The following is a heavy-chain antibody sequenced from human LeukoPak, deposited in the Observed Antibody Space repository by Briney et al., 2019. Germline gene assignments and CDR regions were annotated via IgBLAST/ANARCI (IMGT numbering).Heavy chain of an antibody. Sequence: PGGSLRLSCAASGFTFSSYEMNWVRQAPGKGLEWVSYISSSGSTIYYADSVKGRFTLSRDNAKNTLYLQMNSLRADDTAVYYCARSMYCGGDCYYYFDYWGQGTLVTVAS. CDR1: GFTFSSYE. CDR2: ISSSGSTI. CDR3: ARSMYCGGDCYYYFDY. J-gene: IGHJ4*02. V-gene: IGHV3-48*03. D-gene: IGHD2-21*02.